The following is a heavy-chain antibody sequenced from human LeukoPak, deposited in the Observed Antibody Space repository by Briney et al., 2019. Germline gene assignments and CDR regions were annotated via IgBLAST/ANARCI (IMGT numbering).Heavy chain of an antibody. Sequence: GGSLKLSCAASGFTFNGSAMRWVRQASGKGLEWVGCIRSNANSYMTAYAAAGKGRFTIPRDDSKNTAYLQMNSLKTEDTAVYYCSQYSGAPSWGQGTLVTVSS. D-gene: IGHD5-12*01. CDR2: IRSNANSYMT. CDR3: SQYSGAPS. V-gene: IGHV3-73*01. CDR1: GFTFNGSA. J-gene: IGHJ5*02.